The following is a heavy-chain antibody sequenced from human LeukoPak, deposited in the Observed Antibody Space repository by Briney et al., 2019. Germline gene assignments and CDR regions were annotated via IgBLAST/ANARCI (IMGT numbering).Heavy chain of an antibody. CDR3: AKGTTMAGLPYFDY. CDR1: GFTFSSYS. V-gene: IGHV3-23*01. Sequence: PGGSLRLSCAASGFTFSSYSMNWVRQAPGKGLEWVSAISGSGGSTYYADSVKGRFTISRDNSKNTLYLQMNSLRAEDTAVYYCAKGTTMAGLPYFDYWGQGTLVTVSS. CDR2: ISGSGGST. J-gene: IGHJ4*02. D-gene: IGHD6-19*01.